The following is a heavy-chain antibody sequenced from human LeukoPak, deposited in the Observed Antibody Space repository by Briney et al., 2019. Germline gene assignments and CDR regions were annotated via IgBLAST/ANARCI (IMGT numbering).Heavy chain of an antibody. V-gene: IGHV4-4*07. D-gene: IGHD3-16*01. J-gene: IGHJ3*02. CDR2: IYTSGST. CDR3: ARLITRMGAFDI. CDR1: GGSISSYY. Sequence: PSETLSLTCTVSGGSISSYYWSWIRQPAGKGLEWIGRIYTSGSTNYNPSLKSRVTISVDKSKNQFSLKLSSVTAADTAVYYCARLITRMGAFDIWGQGTMVTVSS.